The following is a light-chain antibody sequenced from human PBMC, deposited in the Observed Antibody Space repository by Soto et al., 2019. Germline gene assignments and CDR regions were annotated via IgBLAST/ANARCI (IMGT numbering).Light chain of an antibody. CDR1: QSVSSSY. CDR2: GAS. CDR3: QQYCSSLYT. Sequence: EIVLTQSPGTLSLSPGERATLSCRASQSVSSSYLAWYQQKPGQAPRLLIYGASSRATGIPDRFTGSGSGTAFPLTISRLEPEDFAVYYCQQYCSSLYTFGQGTKLEIK. J-gene: IGKJ2*01. V-gene: IGKV3-20*01.